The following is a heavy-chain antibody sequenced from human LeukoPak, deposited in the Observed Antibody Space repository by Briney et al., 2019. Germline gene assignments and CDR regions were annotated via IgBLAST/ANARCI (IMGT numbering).Heavy chain of an antibody. D-gene: IGHD3-10*01. CDR3: AKGFGYYFDY. J-gene: IGHJ4*02. V-gene: IGHV3-48*01. Sequence: GGSLRLSCAASRFTFSTYSMNWVRQAPGKGLEWVSYISSSSSTIYYADSVKGRFTSSRDNSKNTLYLQMNSLRTEDTAVYYCAKGFGYYFDYWGQGTLVTVSS. CDR2: ISSSSSTI. CDR1: RFTFSTYS.